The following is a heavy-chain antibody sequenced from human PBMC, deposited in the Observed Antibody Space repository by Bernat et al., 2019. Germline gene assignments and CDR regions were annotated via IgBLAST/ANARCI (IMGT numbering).Heavy chain of an antibody. D-gene: IGHD6-13*01. Sequence: QVQLQESGPGLVKASETLSLTCTVSGGAISSYYWSWIRQPPGKGLEWFGYIYYSGSTNYNPSLKSRVTISLDTSKNQFSLKLSSVTVADTAVYYCARGDYSSSWYLAYWGQGTLVTVSS. CDR3: ARGDYSSSWYLAY. J-gene: IGHJ4*02. CDR2: IYYSGST. V-gene: IGHV4-59*01. CDR1: GGAISSYY.